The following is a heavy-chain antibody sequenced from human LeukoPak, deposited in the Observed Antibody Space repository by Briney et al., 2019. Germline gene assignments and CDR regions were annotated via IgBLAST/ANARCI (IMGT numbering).Heavy chain of an antibody. D-gene: IGHD3-22*01. CDR3: AKDGGGYYPYYYYYMDV. CDR2: ISYDGSNK. V-gene: IGHV3-30*04. CDR1: GFTFSSYA. Sequence: PGGSLRLSCAASGFTFSSYAMHWVRQAPGKGLEWVAVISYDGSNKYYADSVKGRFTISRDNSKNTLYLQMNSLRAEDTAVYYCAKDGGGYYPYYYYYMDVWGKGTTVTISS. J-gene: IGHJ6*03.